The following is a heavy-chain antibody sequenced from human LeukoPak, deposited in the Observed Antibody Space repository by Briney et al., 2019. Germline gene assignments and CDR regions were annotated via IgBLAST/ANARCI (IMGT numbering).Heavy chain of an antibody. V-gene: IGHV4-34*01. Sequence: SETLSLTCAVYGGSFSGYYWSWIRQPPGKGLEYIGEINHSGSTNYNPSLKSRVTISVDTSKNQFSLKLSSVTAADTAVYYCAGRWSYYYGMDVWGQGTTVTVSS. CDR2: INHSGST. CDR3: AGRWSYYYGMDV. CDR1: GGSFSGYY. D-gene: IGHD4-23*01. J-gene: IGHJ6*02.